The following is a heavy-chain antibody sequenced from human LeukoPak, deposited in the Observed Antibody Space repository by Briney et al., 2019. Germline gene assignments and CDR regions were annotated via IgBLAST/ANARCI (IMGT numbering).Heavy chain of an antibody. V-gene: IGHV3-23*01. D-gene: IGHD3-22*01. Sequence: PGGSLRLSCAASGFTFSSYAMSWVRQAPGKGLEWVSAISGSGGSTYYADSVKGRFTISRDNSKNTRYLQMNSLRAEDTAVYYCAKDRGTPQYYYDSSGYYDYWGQGTLVTVSS. CDR1: GFTFSSYA. CDR2: ISGSGGST. CDR3: AKDRGTPQYYYDSSGYYDY. J-gene: IGHJ4*02.